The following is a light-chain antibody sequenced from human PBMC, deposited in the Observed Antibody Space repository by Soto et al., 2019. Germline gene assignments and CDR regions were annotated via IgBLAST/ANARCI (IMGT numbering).Light chain of an antibody. J-gene: IGKJ1*01. V-gene: IGKV3-20*01. CDR3: QRYGSSLTWT. CDR2: GAS. CDR1: QGVSSSY. Sequence: EIVLTQSPGTLSLSPGERATLSCRASQGVSSSYLAWYQQKPGRAPRLLIYGASSRATGIPDRFSGSGSGTDFTLTISRLEPADFAVYYCQRYGSSLTWTFGQGTKVEIK.